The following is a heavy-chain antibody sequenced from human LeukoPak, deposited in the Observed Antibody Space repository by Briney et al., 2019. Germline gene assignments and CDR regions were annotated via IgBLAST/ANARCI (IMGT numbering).Heavy chain of an antibody. Sequence: GGSLTLSCAVSGFTFSSYWMGWVRQAPGKGLAWVANINQDESSKYYEDSVKGRFTISRDNADNSLYLQMNSLRAEDTAVYYCAELGITMIGGVWGKGNTVTISS. J-gene: IGHJ6*04. CDR1: GFTFSSYW. D-gene: IGHD3-10*02. CDR2: INQDESSK. CDR3: AELGITMIGGV. V-gene: IGHV3-7*01.